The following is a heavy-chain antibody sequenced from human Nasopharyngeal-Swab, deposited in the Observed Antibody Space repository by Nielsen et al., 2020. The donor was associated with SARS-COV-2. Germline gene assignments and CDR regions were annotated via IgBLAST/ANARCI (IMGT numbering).Heavy chain of an antibody. CDR2: FDPEDGET. J-gene: IGHJ5*02. CDR3: ATGDPTVTTSNWFDP. D-gene: IGHD4-17*01. Sequence: ASVKVSCKVSGSTLTELSMHWVRQAPGKGLEWMGGFDPEDGETIYAQKFQGRVTMTEDTSTDTAYMELSSLRSEDTAVYYCATGDPTVTTSNWFDPWGQGTLVTVSS. V-gene: IGHV1-24*01. CDR1: GSTLTELS.